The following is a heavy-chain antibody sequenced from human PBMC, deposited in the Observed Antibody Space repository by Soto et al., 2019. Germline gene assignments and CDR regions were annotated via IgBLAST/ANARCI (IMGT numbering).Heavy chain of an antibody. CDR2: ISYDGSNK. J-gene: IGHJ4*02. D-gene: IGHD2-21*02. Sequence: HVQLVESGGGVVQPGRSLRLSCAASGFTFSGYAMYWVRQAPGKGLEWVAVISYDGSNKYYADSVKGRFTISRDNSKNTLNLQMNSLRAEDTAVYYCARDADCGGDCYMHYFDYWGQGTLVTVSS. CDR3: ARDADCGGDCYMHYFDY. CDR1: GFTFSGYA. V-gene: IGHV3-30-3*01.